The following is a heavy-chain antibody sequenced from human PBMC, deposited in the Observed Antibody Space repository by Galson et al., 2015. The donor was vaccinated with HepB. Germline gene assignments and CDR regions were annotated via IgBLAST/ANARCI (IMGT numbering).Heavy chain of an antibody. J-gene: IGHJ4*02. CDR3: ARDVYPRWFDY. D-gene: IGHD5/OR15-5a*01. CDR1: GFTFSSYS. CDR2: ISSSSSTI. Sequence: SLRLSCAASGFTFSSYSMNWVRQAPGKGLEWVSYISSSSSTIYYADSVKGRFTISRDNAKNSLYLQMNSLRAEDTAVYYCARDVYPRWFDYWGQGTLVTVSS. V-gene: IGHV3-48*01.